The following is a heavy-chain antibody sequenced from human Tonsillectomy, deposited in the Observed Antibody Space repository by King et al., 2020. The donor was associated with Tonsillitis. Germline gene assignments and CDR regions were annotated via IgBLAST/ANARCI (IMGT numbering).Heavy chain of an antibody. V-gene: IGHV4-59*01. CDR1: GDSISSYY. CDR3: ARGGRLFDY. D-gene: IGHD1-26*01. CDR2: FYYSVSTFSNP. Sequence: QLQESGPGLVKPSETLSLICSVSGDSISSYYGTWIRQPPGKGLEWLGDFYYSVSTFSNPYYNPSLKSRVIMSVDASKHQFSLKLNSVTAADTAVYFCARGGRLFDYWGQGTVVTVSS. J-gene: IGHJ4*02.